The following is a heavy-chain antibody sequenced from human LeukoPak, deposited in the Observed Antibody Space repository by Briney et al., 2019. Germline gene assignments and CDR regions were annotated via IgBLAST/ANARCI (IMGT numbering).Heavy chain of an antibody. CDR3: AREEWELPIDY. V-gene: IGHV1-18*01. D-gene: IGHD1-26*01. Sequence: ASVKVPCKASGYTFTSCGISWVRQAPGQGLEWMGWISAYNGNTNYAQKLQGRVTMTTDTSTSTAYMELRSLRSDDTAVYYCAREEWELPIDYWGQGTLVTVSS. CDR1: GYTFTSCG. J-gene: IGHJ4*02. CDR2: ISAYNGNT.